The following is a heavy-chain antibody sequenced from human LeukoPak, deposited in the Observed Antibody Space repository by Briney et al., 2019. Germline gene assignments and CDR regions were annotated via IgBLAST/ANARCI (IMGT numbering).Heavy chain of an antibody. J-gene: IGHJ4*02. D-gene: IGHD2-21*02. CDR2: INPNSGDT. CDR1: GYTFTGYY. CDR3: ARDYCGGDCFPDY. V-gene: IGHV1-2*06. Sequence: ASVKVSCKASGYTFTGYYMHWVRQAPGQGLEWMGRINPNSGDTNYAQKFQGRVTMTRDTSISTAYMELSRLRSDDTAVYYCARDYCGGDCFPDYWGQGTLVTVSS.